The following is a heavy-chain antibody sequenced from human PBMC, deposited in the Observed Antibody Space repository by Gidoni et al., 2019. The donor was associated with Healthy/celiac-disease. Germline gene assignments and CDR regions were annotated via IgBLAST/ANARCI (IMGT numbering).Heavy chain of an antibody. Sequence: QVQLVESGGGVVQPGRSLRLSCAASGFTFSSYAMHWVRQAPGKGLEWVAVISYDGSNKYYADSVKGRFTISRDNSKNTLYLQMNSLRAEDTAVYYCAREGGDSNYAEYFQHWGQGTLVTVSS. J-gene: IGHJ1*01. V-gene: IGHV3-30-3*01. CDR2: ISYDGSNK. CDR1: GFTFSSYA. D-gene: IGHD4-4*01. CDR3: AREGGDSNYAEYFQH.